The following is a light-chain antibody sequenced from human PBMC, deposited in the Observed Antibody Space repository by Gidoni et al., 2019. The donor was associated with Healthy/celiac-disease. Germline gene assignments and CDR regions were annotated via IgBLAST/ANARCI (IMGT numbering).Light chain of an antibody. CDR3: QAWDSSTVV. CDR2: QDS. V-gene: IGLV3-1*01. J-gene: IGLJ2*01. Sequence: SYELTQPPSVSVSPGQTASITCSGAKLGDKYACWSQQNPGQSPVLVIYQDSKRPSGIPERFSGSNSGNTATLTISGTQAMDEADYYCQAWDSSTVVFGGGTKLTVL. CDR1: KLGDKY.